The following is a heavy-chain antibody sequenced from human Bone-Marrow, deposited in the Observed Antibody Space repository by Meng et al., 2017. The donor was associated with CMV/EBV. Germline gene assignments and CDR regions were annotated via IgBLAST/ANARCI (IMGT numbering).Heavy chain of an antibody. Sequence: GESLKISCAASGFTFRNYDMHWVRQRPGKGLEWVSGIGTTGDTHYPDSVKGRFTTSRDSARNSVYLQMDNVRPADTAVYYCTRGTEFWDGYYYFDSRGQGTLVTVSS. V-gene: IGHV3-13*02. CDR1: GFTFRNYD. J-gene: IGHJ4*02. D-gene: IGHD3/OR15-3a*01. CDR2: IGTTGDT. CDR3: TRGTEFWDGYYYFDS.